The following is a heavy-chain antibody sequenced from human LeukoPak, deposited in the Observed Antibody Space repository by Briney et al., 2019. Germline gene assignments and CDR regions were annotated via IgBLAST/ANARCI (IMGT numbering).Heavy chain of an antibody. Sequence: SETLSLTCTVSGYSISSAYYWGWIRQPPGKGLEWIGSIYHSGSTYYNPSLKSRVTISVDTSKNQFSLKLSSVTAADTAVYYCARAMIVVVITMEFDYWGQGTLVTVSS. V-gene: IGHV4-38-2*02. CDR3: ARAMIVVVITMEFDY. J-gene: IGHJ4*02. CDR1: GYSISSAYY. CDR2: IYHSGST. D-gene: IGHD3-22*01.